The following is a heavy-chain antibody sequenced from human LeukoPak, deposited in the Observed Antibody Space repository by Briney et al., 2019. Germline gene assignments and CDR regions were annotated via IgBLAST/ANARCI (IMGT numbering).Heavy chain of an antibody. Sequence: SETLSLTCAVYGGSLSGYYWSWIRQPPGKGLEWIGEINHSGSTSYNPSLKSRVTISVDTSKNQFSLKLSSVTAADTAVYYCARGFLYYRRFDPWGQGTLVTVSS. CDR3: ARGFLYYRRFDP. CDR2: INHSGST. J-gene: IGHJ5*02. D-gene: IGHD3-10*01. V-gene: IGHV4-34*01. CDR1: GGSLSGYY.